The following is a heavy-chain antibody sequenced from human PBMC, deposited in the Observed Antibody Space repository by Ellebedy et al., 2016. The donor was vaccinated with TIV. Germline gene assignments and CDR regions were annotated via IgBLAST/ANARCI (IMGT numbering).Heavy chain of an antibody. Sequence: GESLKISCAASGFTFSHYHMHWVRQAPGKGLEWVALIWSDGSLKYYTDSVKCRFTVSRDNSKDTLFLQMNSLRGYDTAVYYCAREVAEGQGDMDVWGQGTTVTVSS. CDR3: AREVAEGQGDMDV. V-gene: IGHV3-33*01. CDR1: GFTFSHYH. CDR2: IWSDGSLK. J-gene: IGHJ6*02. D-gene: IGHD5-12*01.